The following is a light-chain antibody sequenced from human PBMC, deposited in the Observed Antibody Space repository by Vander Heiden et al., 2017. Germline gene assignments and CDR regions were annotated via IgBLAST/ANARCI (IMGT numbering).Light chain of an antibody. Sequence: QAALTQPASVSGSPGQSITISCTGTSSDVGGYNYVSWYQQHPVKAPKLMIYDVSNRPSGFSNRFSGSKSGNTASLTISGLQAEDEADYYCSSYTSSSTLYVFGTGTKVTVL. V-gene: IGLV2-14*01. CDR3: SSYTSSSTLYV. CDR1: SSDVGGYNY. J-gene: IGLJ1*01. CDR2: DVS.